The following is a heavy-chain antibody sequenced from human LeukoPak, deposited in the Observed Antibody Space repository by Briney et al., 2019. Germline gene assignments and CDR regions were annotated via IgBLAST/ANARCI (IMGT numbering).Heavy chain of an antibody. CDR3: AKDQPPTN. V-gene: IGHV3-23*01. D-gene: IGHD5-12*01. CDR2: ITSGYST. J-gene: IGHJ4*02. CDR1: GFTLRSYG. Sequence: GSLRLSCAASGFTLRSYGMSWVRQAPGKGLEWVSAITSGYSTYYADSVKGRFTISRDNSKNTLYLQMNSLRAEDTAVYYCAKDQPPTNWGQGTLVTVSS.